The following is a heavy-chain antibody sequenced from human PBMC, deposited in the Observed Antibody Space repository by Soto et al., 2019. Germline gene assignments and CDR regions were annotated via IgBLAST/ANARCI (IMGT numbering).Heavy chain of an antibody. J-gene: IGHJ4*02. D-gene: IGHD3-22*01. CDR2: IWYDGTNK. CDR1: GFTFSSNA. V-gene: IGHV3-33*01. Sequence: LRLSCAASGFTFSSNAMHWVRQAPGKGLEWVAFIWYDGTNKYYADSVKGRFTISRDNSKNTLSLQMNSLRAEDTAVYFCARDPPDYYDTSGYFDFDYWGQGTPVTVSS. CDR3: ARDPPDYYDTSGYFDFDY.